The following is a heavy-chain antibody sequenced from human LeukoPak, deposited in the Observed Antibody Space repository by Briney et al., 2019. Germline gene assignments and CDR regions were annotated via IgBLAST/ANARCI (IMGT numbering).Heavy chain of an antibody. Sequence: ASVKVSCKASGYTFTGYYMHWVRQAPGQGLEWMGWINPNSGGTNYAQKFQGRVTMTRDTSISTAYMELSRLRSDDTAVYYCARTPNVYYYDSSGYYDYWGQGTLVTVSS. CDR3: ARTPNVYYYDSSGYYDY. CDR1: GYTFTGYY. CDR2: INPNSGGT. J-gene: IGHJ4*02. D-gene: IGHD3-22*01. V-gene: IGHV1-2*02.